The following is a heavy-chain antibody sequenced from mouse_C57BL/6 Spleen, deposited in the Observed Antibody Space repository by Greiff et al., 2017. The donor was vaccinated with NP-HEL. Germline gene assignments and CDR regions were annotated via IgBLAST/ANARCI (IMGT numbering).Heavy chain of an antibody. CDR2: IDPSDSYT. J-gene: IGHJ2*01. D-gene: IGHD1-1*01. V-gene: IGHV1-50*01. CDR1: GYTFTSYW. Sequence: QVQLQQPGAELVKPGASVKLSCKASGYTFTSYWMQWVKQRPGQGLEWIGEIDPSDSYTNYNQKFKGKATLTVDTSSSTAYMQLSSLTSEDSAVYYCARSGYYGSDVYWGQGTTLTVSS. CDR3: ARSGYYGSDVY.